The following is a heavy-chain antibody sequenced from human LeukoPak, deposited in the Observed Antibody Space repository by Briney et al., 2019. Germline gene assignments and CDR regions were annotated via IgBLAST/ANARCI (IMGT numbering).Heavy chain of an antibody. D-gene: IGHD3-10*01. CDR3: ARDFPDGSRNWGFDN. J-gene: IGHJ4*02. CDR1: GFTFSSYW. CDR2: IKQDGSEK. V-gene: IGHV3-7*01. Sequence: GGSLRLSCAASGFTFSSYWMSWVRQAPGKGLEWVANIKQDGSEKYYVDSVKGRFTISRDNAKNSLFLQMYSLRAEDTAVYYCARDFPDGSRNWGFDNWGLGTLVTVSS.